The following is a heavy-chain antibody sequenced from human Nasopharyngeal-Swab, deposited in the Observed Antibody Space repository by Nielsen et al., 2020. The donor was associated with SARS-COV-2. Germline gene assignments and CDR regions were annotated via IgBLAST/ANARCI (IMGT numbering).Heavy chain of an antibody. CDR2: IYTSGNT. D-gene: IGHD6-19*01. CDR1: GGSISSYY. V-gene: IGHV4-4*07. Sequence: SETLSLTCTVSGGSISSYYWSWIRQPAGKGLEWIGRIYTSGNTNYNPSLKSRVTVSVDTSKNQFSLKLTSVTAADTAVYYCARGPDNSGFYAFPFWGQGILVTVSS. CDR3: ARGPDNSGFYAFPF. J-gene: IGHJ4*02.